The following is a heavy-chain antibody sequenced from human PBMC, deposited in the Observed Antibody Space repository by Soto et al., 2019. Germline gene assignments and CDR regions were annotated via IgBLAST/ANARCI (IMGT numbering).Heavy chain of an antibody. D-gene: IGHD1-7*01. CDR1: GGSFTSNNW. V-gene: IGHV4-4*02. J-gene: IGHJ4*02. Sequence: PSETLSLTCAVSGGSFTSNNWWTWVRQPPGQGLEWIGEIYRTGSTNYDPSLKSRVTISLDKSENQFSLKVTSLTAADTAVYYCASRDPGTSVDYWGQGTLVTVSS. CDR3: ASRDPGTSVDY. CDR2: IYRTGST.